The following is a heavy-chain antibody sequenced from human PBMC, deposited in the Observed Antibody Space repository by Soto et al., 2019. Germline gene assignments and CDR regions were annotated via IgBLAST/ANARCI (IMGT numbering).Heavy chain of an antibody. CDR3: ARIQKWSSSYGMDV. D-gene: IGHD6-13*01. J-gene: IGHJ6*02. CDR2: IDWDDDK. CDR1: GFSLSTSGMC. Sequence: VSGPTLVNPTQTLTLTCTFSGFSLSTSGMCVSWIRQPPGKALEWLARIDWDDDKYYSTSLKTRLTISKDTSKNQVVLTMTNMDPVDTATYYCARIQKWSSSYGMDVWGQGTTVTVSS. V-gene: IGHV2-70*11.